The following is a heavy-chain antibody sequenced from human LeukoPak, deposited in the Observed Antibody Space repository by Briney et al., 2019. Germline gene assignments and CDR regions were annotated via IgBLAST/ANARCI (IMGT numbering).Heavy chain of an antibody. J-gene: IGHJ3*02. CDR1: GFTFSSYA. D-gene: IGHD3-16*01. V-gene: IGHV3-30-3*01. CDR3: AKGIGAPDAFDI. Sequence: PGGSLRLSCAASGFTFSSYAMHWVRQAPGKGLEWVAVISYDGNYIYYADSVKGRFTISRDNSKNTLYLQMNSLRAEDTAVYYCAKGIGAPDAFDIWGQGTMVTVSS. CDR2: ISYDGNYI.